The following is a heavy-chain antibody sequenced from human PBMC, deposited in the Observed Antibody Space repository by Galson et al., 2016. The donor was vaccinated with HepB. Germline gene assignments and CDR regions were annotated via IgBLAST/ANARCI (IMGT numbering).Heavy chain of an antibody. D-gene: IGHD3-16*01. J-gene: IGHJ3*02. Sequence: SCKASGYSVTTYGLTWVRQAPGQGLEWMGWISAYDGNTKYAQKFQGRVTMTADASTNTGYMELTSLTSDDTAVYYCAKLRGRVWGIYPDVFEIWGQGTLVTVSS. V-gene: IGHV1-18*01. CDR3: AKLRGRVWGIYPDVFEI. CDR2: ISAYDGNT. CDR1: GYSVTTYG.